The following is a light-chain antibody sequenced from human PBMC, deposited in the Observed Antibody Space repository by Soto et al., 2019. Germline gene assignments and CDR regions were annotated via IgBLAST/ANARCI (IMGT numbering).Light chain of an antibody. CDR2: KAS. Sequence: DIQMTQSPSTLSGSVGDRVTITCRASQTISSWLAWYQQKPGKAPKPLIYKASTLKSGVPSRFSGSGSGTEFTLTISSLQPDDFAVYYCQHYHGWPITFGQGTRLEIK. CDR3: QHYHGWPIT. V-gene: IGKV1-5*03. CDR1: QTISSW. J-gene: IGKJ5*01.